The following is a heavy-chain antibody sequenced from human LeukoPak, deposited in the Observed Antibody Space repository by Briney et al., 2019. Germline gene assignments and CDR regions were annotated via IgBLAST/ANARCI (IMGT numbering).Heavy chain of an antibody. J-gene: IGHJ5*02. D-gene: IGHD2-2*01. V-gene: IGHV4-39*07. CDR3: ASGLPAARAGWFDP. CDR2: IYYSGST. CDR1: GGSISSSSYY. Sequence: SETLSLTCTVSGGSISSSSYYWGWIRQPPGKGLERIGSIYYSGSTYYNPSLKSRVTISVDTSKNQFSLKLSSVTAADTAVYYCASGLPAARAGWFDPWGQGTLVTVSS.